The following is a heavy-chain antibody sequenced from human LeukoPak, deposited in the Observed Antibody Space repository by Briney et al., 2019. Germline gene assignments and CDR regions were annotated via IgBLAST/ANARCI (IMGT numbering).Heavy chain of an antibody. CDR1: GFTFSSYA. V-gene: IGHV3-23*01. Sequence: GGSLRLSCAASGFTFSSYAMSWVRQAPGKGLEWVSAISGSGGSTYYADSVKGRFTISRDNSKSTLYLQMNSLRAEDTAVYYCARDPRIRGVLTPYDYWGQGTLVTVSS. J-gene: IGHJ4*02. D-gene: IGHD3-10*01. CDR2: ISGSGGST. CDR3: ARDPRIRGVLTPYDY.